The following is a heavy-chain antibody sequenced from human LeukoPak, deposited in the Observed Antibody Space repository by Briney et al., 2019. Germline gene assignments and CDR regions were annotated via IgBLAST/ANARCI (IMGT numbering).Heavy chain of an antibody. CDR2: IWYDGSNK. Sequence: GGSLRLSCAASGFTFSSYGMHWVRQAPGKGLEWVAVIWYDGSNKYYADSVKGRFTISRDNSKNTLYLQMNSLRAEDTAVYYCAKGNSEIVGLWWYYFDHWGQGTLVTVSS. J-gene: IGHJ4*02. CDR3: AKGNSEIVGLWWYYFDH. CDR1: GFTFSSYG. V-gene: IGHV3-33*06. D-gene: IGHD4/OR15-4a*01.